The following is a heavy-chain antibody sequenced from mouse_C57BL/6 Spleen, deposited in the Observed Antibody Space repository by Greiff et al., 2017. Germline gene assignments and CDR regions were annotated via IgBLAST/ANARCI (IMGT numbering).Heavy chain of an antibody. J-gene: IGHJ1*03. Sequence: DVQLVESGGGLVQSGRSLRLSCATSGFTFSDFYMEWVRQAPGKGLEWIAASRNKANDYTTEYSASVKGRFIVSRDTSQSILYLQMNALRAEDTAIYYCARGHYGSSYFWYFDVWGTGTTVTVSS. CDR1: GFTFSDFY. V-gene: IGHV7-1*01. D-gene: IGHD1-1*01. CDR2: SRNKANDYTT. CDR3: ARGHYGSSYFWYFDV.